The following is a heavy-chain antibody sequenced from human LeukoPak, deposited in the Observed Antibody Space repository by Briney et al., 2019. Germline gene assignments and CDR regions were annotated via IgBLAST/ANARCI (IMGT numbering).Heavy chain of an antibody. Sequence: ASVKVSCKASGYTFTSYYMHWVRQAPGQGLEWMGIINPSGGSISYTQKFQGRVTMTRDTSTSTVYMELSSLRSEDTAVYYCAREGFPPKISDFWSSLGPYYYYGMDVWGQGTTVTVSS. CDR1: GYTFTSYY. J-gene: IGHJ6*02. CDR2: INPSGGSI. D-gene: IGHD3-3*01. V-gene: IGHV1-46*01. CDR3: AREGFPPKISDFWSSLGPYYYYGMDV.